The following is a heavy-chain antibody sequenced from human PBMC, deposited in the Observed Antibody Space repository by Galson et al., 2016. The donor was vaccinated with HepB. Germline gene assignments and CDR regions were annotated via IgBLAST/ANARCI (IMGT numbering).Heavy chain of an antibody. CDR1: GDSVSNNNAA. D-gene: IGHD2/OR15-2a*01. Sequence: CAISGDSVSNNNAAWHWIRQSPSRGLEWLGKTYYRTKWFDDYAGSVTSRISINPDTSQNKITLQQNSVTPEDKAVYYCARQYGQVVEYWGQGTLVTVSS. J-gene: IGHJ4*02. CDR2: TYYRTKWFD. V-gene: IGHV6-1*01. CDR3: ARQYGQVVEY.